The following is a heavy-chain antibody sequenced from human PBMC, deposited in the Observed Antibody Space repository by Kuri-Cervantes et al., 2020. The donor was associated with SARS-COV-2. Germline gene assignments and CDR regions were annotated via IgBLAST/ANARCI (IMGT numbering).Heavy chain of an antibody. CDR3: ARDPLGITFGGVIVDAFDN. V-gene: IGHV4-4*07. CDR1: GGSFSGYY. D-gene: IGHD3-16*02. CDR2: IYTSGST. J-gene: IGHJ3*02. Sequence: SGTLSLTCAVYGGSFSGYYWGWIRQPAGKGLEWIGRIYTSGSTNYNPSLKSRVTMSVDTSKNQFSLKLSSVTAADTAVYYCARDPLGITFGGVIVDAFDNWGQGTMVTVSS.